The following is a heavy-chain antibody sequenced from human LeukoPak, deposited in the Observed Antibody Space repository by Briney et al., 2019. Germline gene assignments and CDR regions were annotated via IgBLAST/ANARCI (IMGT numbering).Heavy chain of an antibody. V-gene: IGHV3-48*03. CDR2: ISSSGSTI. CDR1: GFTFSSYE. J-gene: IGHJ6*03. CDR3: AREPYCSGGSCYSYYYYYMDV. Sequence: GGSLRLSCAASGFTFSSYEMNWVRQAPGKGLEWVSYISSSGSTIYYADSVKGRFTISRDNAKNSLYLQMNSLRAKDTAVYYCAREPYCSGGSCYSYYYYYMDVWGKGTTVTVSS. D-gene: IGHD2-15*01.